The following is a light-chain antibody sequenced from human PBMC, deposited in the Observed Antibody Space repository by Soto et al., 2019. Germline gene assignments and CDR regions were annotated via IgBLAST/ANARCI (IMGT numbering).Light chain of an antibody. CDR2: GAS. CDR1: ESVNRNY. Sequence: EIVLTQSPGTLSLSPGERATLSCRASESVNRNYLAWYQQKPGQAPRLLIYGASTRASGIPDRFSGSGSGIDFTLTISALEPEDFAVYYCQRYGTSRGTFGQGTKLEIK. V-gene: IGKV3-20*01. J-gene: IGKJ2*01. CDR3: QRYGTSRGT.